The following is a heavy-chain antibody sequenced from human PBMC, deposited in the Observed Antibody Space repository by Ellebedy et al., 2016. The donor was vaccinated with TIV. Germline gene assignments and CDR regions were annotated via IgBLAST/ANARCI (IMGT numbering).Heavy chain of an antibody. CDR3: ARGGFMHGMDV. CDR1: GFTFSKYW. J-gene: IGHJ6*02. D-gene: IGHD2-8*01. Sequence: GGSLRLXXAASGFTFSKYWMHWVRQAPGEGLVWVSYLNIDGSDTTYAGSVKGRFTISRDNAKNTLDLQMSSLRAEDTAVYYCARGGFMHGMDVWGQGTTVIVTS. CDR2: LNIDGSDT. V-gene: IGHV3-74*01.